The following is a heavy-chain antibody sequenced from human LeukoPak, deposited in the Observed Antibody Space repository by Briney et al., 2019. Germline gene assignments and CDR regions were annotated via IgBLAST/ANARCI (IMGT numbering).Heavy chain of an antibody. CDR3: ARGPPYYYDSSGYPDYYYYGMDV. CDR1: GYTFTGYY. Sequence: RASVKVSCKASGYTFTGYYMHWVRQAPGQGLEWMGWINPNSGGTNYAQKFQGRVTMTRDTSISTAYMELSSLRSEDTAVYYCARGPPYYYDSSGYPDYYYYGMDVWGQGTTVTVSS. D-gene: IGHD3-22*01. V-gene: IGHV1-2*02. J-gene: IGHJ6*02. CDR2: INPNSGGT.